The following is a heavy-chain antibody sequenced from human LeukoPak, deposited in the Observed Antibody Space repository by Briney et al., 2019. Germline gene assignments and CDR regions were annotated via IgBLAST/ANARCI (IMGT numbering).Heavy chain of an antibody. CDR2: IYYSGST. CDR1: GDSINNYY. V-gene: IGHV4-59*01. CDR3: ARPYYYGSGNYYNWYLDL. Sequence: PSETLSLTCTVSGDSINNYYWSWIRQPPGKGLEYIGYIYYSGSTNYNPSPKSRVTMSVDTSKNQFSLKLSSVTVADTAVYYCARPYYYGSGNYYNWYLDLWGRGTLVTVSS. J-gene: IGHJ2*01. D-gene: IGHD3-10*01.